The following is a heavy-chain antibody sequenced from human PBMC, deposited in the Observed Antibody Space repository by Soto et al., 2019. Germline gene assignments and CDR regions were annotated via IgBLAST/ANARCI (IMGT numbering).Heavy chain of an antibody. Sequence: GGSLRLSCAASGFTFSSYAMSWVRQAPGKGLEWVSAISGSGGSTYYADSVKGRFTISRDNSKNSLYLQMNSLRAEDTAVYYCASHASIYYYYYYMDVWGKGTTVTVSS. CDR1: GFTFSSYA. V-gene: IGHV3-23*01. CDR2: ISGSGGST. J-gene: IGHJ6*03. CDR3: ASHASIYYYYYYMDV.